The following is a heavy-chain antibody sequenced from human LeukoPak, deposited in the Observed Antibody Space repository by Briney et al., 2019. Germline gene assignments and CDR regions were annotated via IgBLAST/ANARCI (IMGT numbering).Heavy chain of an antibody. CDR1: GLTFSTSG. V-gene: IGHV3-21*06. D-gene: IGHD1-14*01. CDR2: IGPTGSDR. Sequence: KPGGSPRLSCTASGLTFSTSGFNWVRQAPGKGLEWVASIGPTGSDRYHADSIKGRFTISRDNANNFLYLQMNSLRAEDTAVYYCATGTNGRHYDYWGQGTLLTVSS. CDR3: ATGTNGRHYDY. J-gene: IGHJ4*02.